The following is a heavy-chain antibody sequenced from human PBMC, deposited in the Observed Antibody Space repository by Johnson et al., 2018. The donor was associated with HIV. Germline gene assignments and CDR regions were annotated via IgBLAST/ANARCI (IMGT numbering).Heavy chain of an antibody. CDR3: AREWTYYYDRGGAFDI. Sequence: VQLLESGGGLVKPGGSLRLSCAASGFTFSNAWMSWVRQAPGKGLEWVGRIKSKTDGGTTDYAAPVKGSFTISRDDSKNTLYLQMNSLRAEDTAVYYCAREWTYYYDRGGAFDIWGQGTMVTVSS. D-gene: IGHD3-22*01. V-gene: IGHV3-15*01. CDR1: GFTFSNAW. J-gene: IGHJ3*02. CDR2: IKSKTDGGTT.